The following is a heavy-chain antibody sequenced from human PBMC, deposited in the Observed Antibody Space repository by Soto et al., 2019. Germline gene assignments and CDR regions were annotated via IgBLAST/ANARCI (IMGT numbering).Heavy chain of an antibody. CDR3: ARPRIQLWAPDGFHI. Sequence: SLRLSCAASGFTFSSYWMSWVRQAPGKGLEWVANIKQDGSEKTYVDSVEGRSTISRDNAEKSLSLQMSSLRAEDTAVYYCARPRIQLWAPDGFHIWGQGTMVTVSS. J-gene: IGHJ3*02. D-gene: IGHD5-18*01. CDR2: IKQDGSEK. V-gene: IGHV3-7*01. CDR1: GFTFSSYW.